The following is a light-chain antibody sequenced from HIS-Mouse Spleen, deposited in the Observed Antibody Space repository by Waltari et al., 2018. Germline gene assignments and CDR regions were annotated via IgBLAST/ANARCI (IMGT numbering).Light chain of an antibody. CDR3: YSTDSSGNHRV. CDR1: ALPKKY. Sequence: SYELTQPPSVSVSPGQTARITCSGDALPKKYASWYHQKSRQAPVLVIYEDSKRPSGIPGGCSGSGSGRMATLTISGAQVVDEGDYYCYSTDSSGNHRVFGGGTKLTVL. V-gene: IGLV3-10*01. J-gene: IGLJ2*01. CDR2: EDS.